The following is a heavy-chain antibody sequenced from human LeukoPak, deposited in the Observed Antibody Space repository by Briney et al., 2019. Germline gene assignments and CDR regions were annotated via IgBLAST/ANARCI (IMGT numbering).Heavy chain of an antibody. CDR2: INWNGGST. Sequence: GGSLRLSCAASGLTFDDYGMSWVRQAPGKGLEWVSGINWNGGSTGYADSVKGRFTISRDNAKNSLYLQMNSLRAEDTAVYYCARVALELRYFDWLFSQPYYFDYWGQGTLVTVSS. CDR3: ARVALELRYFDWLFSQPYYFDY. V-gene: IGHV3-20*04. CDR1: GLTFDDYG. D-gene: IGHD3-9*01. J-gene: IGHJ4*02.